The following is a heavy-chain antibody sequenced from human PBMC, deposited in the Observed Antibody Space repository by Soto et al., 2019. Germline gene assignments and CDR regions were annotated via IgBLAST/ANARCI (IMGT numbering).Heavy chain of an antibody. CDR1: GGSISSYY. CDR3: ARDAPHYYDSSGYPTPDFYYGMDV. Sequence: SETLSLTCTVSGGSISSYYWSWIRQPPGKGLEWIGYIYYSGSTNYNPSLKSRVTISVDTSKNQFSLKLSSVTAADTAVYYCARDAPHYYDSSGYPTPDFYYGMDVWGQGTTVTVSS. V-gene: IGHV4-59*01. D-gene: IGHD3-22*01. CDR2: IYYSGST. J-gene: IGHJ6*02.